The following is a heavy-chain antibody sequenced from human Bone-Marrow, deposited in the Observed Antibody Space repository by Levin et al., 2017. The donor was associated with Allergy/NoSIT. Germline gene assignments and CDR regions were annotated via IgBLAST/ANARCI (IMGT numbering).Heavy chain of an antibody. D-gene: IGHD3-10*01. Sequence: GESLKISCAASGFSFSAYAMHWVRQAPGKGLEWLALISYDSSKTYYGDSVMGRFTISRDENTLFLQMNDLREEDTSVYHCAKDVELRWFGESLGHGMDVWGQGTTVIVSS. CDR1: GFSFSAYA. CDR2: ISYDSSKT. J-gene: IGHJ6*02. V-gene: IGHV3-30*18. CDR3: AKDVELRWFGESLGHGMDV.